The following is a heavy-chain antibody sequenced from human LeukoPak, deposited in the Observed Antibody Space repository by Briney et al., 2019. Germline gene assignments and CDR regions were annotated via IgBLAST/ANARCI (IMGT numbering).Heavy chain of an antibody. CDR3: AADYGDYVSPSD. J-gene: IGHJ4*02. CDR1: GFNFRDSA. D-gene: IGHD4-17*01. Sequence: PGGSLRLSCAASGFNFRDSATHWVRQPPGKGLEGVAVSSYDGTNKYYADSVNGRFTISRDNSKNTLFLQMNNLRLEDTAVYYCAADYGDYVSPSDWGQGSLVIVPS. CDR2: SSYDGTNK. V-gene: IGHV3-30*04.